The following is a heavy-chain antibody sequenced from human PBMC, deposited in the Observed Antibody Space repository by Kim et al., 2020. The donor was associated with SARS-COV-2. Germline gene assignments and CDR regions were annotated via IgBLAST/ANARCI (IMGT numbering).Heavy chain of an antibody. CDR3: ARDPLYGSGTSFYYYSMDV. J-gene: IGHJ6*02. D-gene: IGHD3-10*01. V-gene: IGHV3-11*04. Sequence: KGRFTLSRDNAKSSLYLQMNSLRAEDTAVYYCARDPLYGSGTSFYYYSMDVWGRGTTVTVSS.